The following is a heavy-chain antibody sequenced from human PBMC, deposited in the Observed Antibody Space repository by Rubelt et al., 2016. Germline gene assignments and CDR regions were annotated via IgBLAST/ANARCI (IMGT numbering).Heavy chain of an antibody. D-gene: IGHD3-10*01. CDR3: AAGMDPDH. CDR2: ISGSGDST. V-gene: IGHV3-23*01. CDR1: GFTFSSYA. Sequence: EVQLLESGGALVQPGGSLRLSCAASGFTFSSYAMSWVRQAPGKGLEWVSVISGSGDSTYYADSVKGRFTISRDNAKNSLYLQMNSLRVEDTAVYYCAAGMDPDHWGQGTLVTVSS. J-gene: IGHJ4*02.